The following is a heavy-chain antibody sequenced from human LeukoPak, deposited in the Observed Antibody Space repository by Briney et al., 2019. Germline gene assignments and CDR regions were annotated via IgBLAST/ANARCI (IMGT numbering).Heavy chain of an antibody. D-gene: IGHD6-13*01. CDR1: GFTFSSYS. CDR3: AREGSSWLYYFDY. CDR2: ISSSSSYI. J-gene: IGHJ4*02. Sequence: GGSLRLSCAASGFTFSSYSMNWVRQAPGKGLEWVSSISSSSSYIYYADSVKGRFTISRDNAKNSLYLQMNSLRAEDTAVYYCAREGSSWLYYFDYWAQGTLVTVSS. V-gene: IGHV3-21*01.